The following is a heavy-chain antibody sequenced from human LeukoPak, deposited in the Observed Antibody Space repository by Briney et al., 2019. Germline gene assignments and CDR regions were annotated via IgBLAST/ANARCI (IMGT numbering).Heavy chain of an antibody. D-gene: IGHD4-23*01. CDR1: RFSISTRGVR. V-gene: IGHV2-5*01. CDR3: AHRRVYGGNPFDD. J-gene: IGHJ4*02. Sequence: SRPTLLNPTQTLTLTCTISRFSISTRGVRVGYIRQPPGKALEGLTLIYLNDDTRYSPSLKSRLSISKDTSKNQGVLTRSNMYPVDTATYYCAHRRVYGGNPFDDWVQGTLVTVS. CDR2: IYLNDDT.